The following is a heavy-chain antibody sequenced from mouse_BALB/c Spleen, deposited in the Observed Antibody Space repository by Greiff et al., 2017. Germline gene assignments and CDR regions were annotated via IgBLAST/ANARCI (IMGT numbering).Heavy chain of an antibody. Sequence: EVQGVESGGGLVKPGGSLKLSCAASGFTFSDYYMYWVRQTPEKRLEWVATISDGGSYTYYPDSVKGRFTISRDNAKNNLYLQMSSLKSEDTAMYYCARDEHYGSSPYAMDYWGQGTSVTVSS. CDR3: ARDEHYGSSPYAMDY. J-gene: IGHJ4*01. D-gene: IGHD1-1*01. V-gene: IGHV5-4*02. CDR2: ISDGGSYT. CDR1: GFTFSDYY.